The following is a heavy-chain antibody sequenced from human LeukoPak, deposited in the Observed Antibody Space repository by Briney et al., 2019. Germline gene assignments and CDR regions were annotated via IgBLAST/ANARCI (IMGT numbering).Heavy chain of an antibody. CDR1: GGSISSYY. J-gene: IGHJ5*02. CDR3: ARFFGVGKNWFDP. Sequence: SETLSLTCTVSGGSISSYYWGWIRQPPGKGLEWIGSIYYSGSTYYNPSLKSRVTISVDTSKNQFSLKLSSVTAADTAVYYCARFFGVGKNWFDPWGQGTLVTVSS. D-gene: IGHD3-3*01. CDR2: IYYSGST. V-gene: IGHV4-39*01.